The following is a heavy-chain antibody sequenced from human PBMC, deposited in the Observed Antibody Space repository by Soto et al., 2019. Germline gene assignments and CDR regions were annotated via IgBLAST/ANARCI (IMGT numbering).Heavy chain of an antibody. V-gene: IGHV3-30-3*01. Sequence: PGGSLRLSCAASGFTFSSYAMHWVRQAPGKGLEWVAVISYDGSNKYYADSVKGRFTISRDNSKNTLYLQMNSLRAEDTAVYYCARDRYYGSGSSIDYWGQGTLVTVSS. CDR3: ARDRYYGSGSSIDY. CDR2: ISYDGSNK. D-gene: IGHD3-10*01. J-gene: IGHJ4*02. CDR1: GFTFSSYA.